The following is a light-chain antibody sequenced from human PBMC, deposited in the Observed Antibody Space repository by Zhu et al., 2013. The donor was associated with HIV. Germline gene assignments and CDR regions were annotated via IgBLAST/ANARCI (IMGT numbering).Light chain of an antibody. J-gene: IGKJ1*01. Sequence: EFVLTQSPDTLSLSLGERATLSCRASQSVNSNYLAWYQQRPGQAPRLLIFGASARATGIPDRFSGSGSGTDFTLTISNVEPEDFAVYYCQQRSNWPPGATFGQGTRLAIK. CDR1: QSVNSNY. CDR3: QQRSNWPPGAT. V-gene: IGKV3D-20*02. CDR2: GAS.